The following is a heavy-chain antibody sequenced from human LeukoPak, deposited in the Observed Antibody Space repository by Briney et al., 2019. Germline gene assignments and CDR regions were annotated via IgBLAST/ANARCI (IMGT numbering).Heavy chain of an antibody. V-gene: IGHV4-59*12. J-gene: IGHJ4*02. CDR1: GGSISSYY. Sequence: TSSETLSLTCTVSGGSISSYYWSWIRQPPGKGLEWIGYIYYSGSTNYNPSLKSRVTISVDTSKNQFSLKLSSVTAADTAVYYCAREEKELVYYFDYWGQGTLVTVSS. D-gene: IGHD2-8*02. CDR2: IYYSGST. CDR3: AREEKELVYYFDY.